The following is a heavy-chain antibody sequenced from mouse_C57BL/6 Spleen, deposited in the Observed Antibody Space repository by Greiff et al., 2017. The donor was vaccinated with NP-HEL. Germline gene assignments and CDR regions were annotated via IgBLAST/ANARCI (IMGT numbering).Heavy chain of an antibody. Sequence: VQLQQSVAELVRPGASVKLSCTASGFNIKNTYMHWVKQRPEQGLEWIGRIDPANGNTKYAPKFQGKATITADTSSNTAYLQLSSLTSEDTAIYYCARGSYYYGSSYGYFDYWGQSTTLTVSS. CDR2: IDPANGNT. D-gene: IGHD1-1*01. J-gene: IGHJ2*01. V-gene: IGHV14-3*01. CDR3: ARGSYYYGSSYGYFDY. CDR1: GFNIKNTY.